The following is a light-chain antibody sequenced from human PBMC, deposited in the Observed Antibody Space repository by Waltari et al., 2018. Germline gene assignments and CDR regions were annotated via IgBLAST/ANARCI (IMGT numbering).Light chain of an antibody. CDR2: LDS. CDR1: SIGGRS. V-gene: IGLV3-21*02. J-gene: IGLJ3*02. CDR3: HVWDGKTVM. Sequence: SSVLTQAPSGSVAPGQTATGTCAGESIGGRSVHWYQQRPGRAPVLVVYLDSHRPPGIPDRFSGSKSGNADTLTISRVEAGDEADYYCHVWDGKTVMFGGGTKLTVL.